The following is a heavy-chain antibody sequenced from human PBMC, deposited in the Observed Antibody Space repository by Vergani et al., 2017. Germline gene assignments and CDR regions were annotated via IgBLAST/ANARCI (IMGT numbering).Heavy chain of an antibody. Sequence: EVQLVESGGGLVQPGRSLRLSCAASGFTFDDYAMHWVRQAPGKGLEWVAGINDSGGSTYYADSVKGRFTISRDNSKNTLYMQMNSLRAEDTAIYYCAKLRILLWPTAFDYWGQGTLVTVSS. V-gene: IGHV3-23*04. D-gene: IGHD5-18*01. CDR1: GFTFDDYA. CDR3: AKLRILLWPTAFDY. J-gene: IGHJ4*02. CDR2: INDSGGST.